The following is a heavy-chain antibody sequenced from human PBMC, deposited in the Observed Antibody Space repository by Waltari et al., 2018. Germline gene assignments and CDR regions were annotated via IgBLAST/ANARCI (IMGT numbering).Heavy chain of an antibody. CDR3: ARGDLGYCSTARCFDFDS. CDR1: GFTFGSYN. D-gene: IGHD2-2*01. V-gene: IGHV3-21*02. CDR2: ISASSVYI. J-gene: IGHJ4*02. Sequence: EVQLVESGGGLVKPGGSLRLSCEASGFTFGSYNMHWVRQAPGEGLEWVSSISASSVYIYYADSVKGRFTISRDNAKNSLYLEMKSLGADDTAVYYCARGDLGYCSTARCFDFDSWGQGTLVTVSS.